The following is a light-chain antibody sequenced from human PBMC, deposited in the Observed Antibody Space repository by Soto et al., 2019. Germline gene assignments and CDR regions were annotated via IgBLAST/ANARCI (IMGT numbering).Light chain of an antibody. V-gene: IGKV3-11*01. CDR3: QQRSNWTST. CDR2: DAS. Sequence: EIVLKQSPVTLSLSPGERATLSCRASQSVKSYLAWYQQKPGQAPRLLIYDASNRATGIPARFSGSWSGTDFTLTISSLATEDFAVYYCQQRSNWTSTFGGGTKVEI. CDR1: QSVKSY. J-gene: IGKJ4*01.